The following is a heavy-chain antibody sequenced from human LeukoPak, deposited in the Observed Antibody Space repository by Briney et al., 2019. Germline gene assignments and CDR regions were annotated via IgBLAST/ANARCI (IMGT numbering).Heavy chain of an antibody. Sequence: ASVKVSCKASGYTFTSYGISWVRQAPGQGFEWMGWINPNSGGTNYAQKFQGRVTMTRDTSISTAYMELSRLRSDDTAVYYCARVTVADYYFDYWGQGTLVTVSS. CDR2: INPNSGGT. D-gene: IGHD6-19*01. CDR1: GYTFTSYG. V-gene: IGHV1-2*02. J-gene: IGHJ4*02. CDR3: ARVTVADYYFDY.